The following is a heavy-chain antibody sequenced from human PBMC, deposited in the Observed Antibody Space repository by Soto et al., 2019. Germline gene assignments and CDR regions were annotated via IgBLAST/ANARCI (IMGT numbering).Heavy chain of an antibody. J-gene: IGHJ3*02. D-gene: IGHD2-2*02. CDR2: ISSSSSYI. Sequence: VGSVRLSCAASGFTFSSYSMNWVRQAPGKGLEWVSSISSSSSYIYYADSVKGRFTISRDNAKNSLYPQMNSLRAEDTAVYYCARVGVFYNAFDIWGQGTMVTVSS. V-gene: IGHV3-21*01. CDR1: GFTFSSYS. CDR3: ARVGVFYNAFDI.